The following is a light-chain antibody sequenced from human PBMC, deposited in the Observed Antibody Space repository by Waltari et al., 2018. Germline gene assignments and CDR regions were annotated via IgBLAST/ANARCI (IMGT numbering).Light chain of an antibody. CDR3: LQYSSSPWT. Sequence: DIQMTQSPSSLSASVGDKVTITCRASQSISSWLDWYQQKPGKAPKLLIYKASSLQSGVPSRFSGSGSGTEFTLTISSLQPEDFATYYCLQYSSSPWTFGQGTKVEIK. J-gene: IGKJ1*01. V-gene: IGKV1-12*01. CDR2: KAS. CDR1: QSISSW.